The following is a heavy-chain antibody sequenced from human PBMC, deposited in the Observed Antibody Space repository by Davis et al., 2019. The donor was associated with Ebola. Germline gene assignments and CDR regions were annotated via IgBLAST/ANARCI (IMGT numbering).Heavy chain of an antibody. CDR3: ARDLNTPLLRYFDWPQKSDLWFDP. D-gene: IGHD3-9*01. Sequence: ASVKVSCKASGYTFTGYYMHWVRQAPGQGLEWMGWINPNSGGTNYAQKFQGRVTMTRDTSISTAYMELSRLRSDDTAVYYCARDLNTPLLRYFDWPQKSDLWFDPWGQGTLVTVSS. V-gene: IGHV1-2*02. CDR1: GYTFTGYY. J-gene: IGHJ5*02. CDR2: INPNSGGT.